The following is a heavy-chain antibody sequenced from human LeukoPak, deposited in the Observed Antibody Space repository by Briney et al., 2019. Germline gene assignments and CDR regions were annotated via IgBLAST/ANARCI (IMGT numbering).Heavy chain of an antibody. D-gene: IGHD6-13*01. Sequence: ASVKVSCKASGYTFTSYGISWVRQAPGQGLEWMGWISAYNGNTNYAQKLQGRVTMTTDTSTSTAYMELRSLRSDDTAVYYCARDRGRMEIAAAVDYWGQGTLVTVSP. CDR3: ARDRGRMEIAAAVDY. CDR1: GYTFTSYG. V-gene: IGHV1-18*01. J-gene: IGHJ4*02. CDR2: ISAYNGNT.